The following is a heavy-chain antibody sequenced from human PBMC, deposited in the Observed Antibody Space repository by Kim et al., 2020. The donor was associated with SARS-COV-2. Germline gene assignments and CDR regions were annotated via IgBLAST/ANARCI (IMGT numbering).Heavy chain of an antibody. D-gene: IGHD1-26*01. CDR3: ATTSLVGAIYYGMDV. Sequence: KFQGRVTMTEDTSTDTAYMELSSLRSEDTAVYYCATTSLVGAIYYGMDVWGQGTTVTVSS. J-gene: IGHJ6*02. V-gene: IGHV1-24*01.